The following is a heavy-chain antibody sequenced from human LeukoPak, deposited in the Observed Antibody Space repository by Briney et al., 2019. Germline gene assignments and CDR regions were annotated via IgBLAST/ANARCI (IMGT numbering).Heavy chain of an antibody. V-gene: IGHV1-69*05. Sequence: AIXXXXQAPGQGLEWMGGIIPIFGTANYAQKFQGRVTITTDESTSTAYMELSSLRSEDTAVYYCARLDYYGSGSYKFDPWGQGTLVTVSS. D-gene: IGHD3-10*01. CDR3: ARLDYYGSGSYKFDP. J-gene: IGHJ5*02. CDR2: IIPIFGTA. CDR1: A.